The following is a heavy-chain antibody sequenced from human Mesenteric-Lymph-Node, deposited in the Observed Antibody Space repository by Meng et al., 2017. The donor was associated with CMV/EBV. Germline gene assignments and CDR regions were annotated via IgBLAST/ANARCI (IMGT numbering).Heavy chain of an antibody. Sequence: GESLKISCAASGFTFSSYAMSWVRQAPGKGLEWVSAISGSGVSTYYADSVTGRFTISRDNSKNTLFLEMTSLRAEDTAVYYCAKGGYCSSSSCYRMDVWGQGTTVTVSS. CDR2: ISGSGVST. CDR3: AKGGYCSSSSCYRMDV. D-gene: IGHD2-2*01. V-gene: IGHV3-23*01. CDR1: GFTFSSYA. J-gene: IGHJ6*02.